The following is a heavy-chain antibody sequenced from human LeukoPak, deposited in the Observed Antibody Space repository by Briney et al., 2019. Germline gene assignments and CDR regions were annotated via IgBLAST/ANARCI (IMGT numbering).Heavy chain of an antibody. CDR3: ASAPERPVTGFNY. D-gene: IGHD4-17*01. V-gene: IGHV4-59*01. CDR2: IYCSGST. Sequence: PSETLSLTCTVSGGSISSYYWSWIRQPPGKGLEWIGYIYCSGSTNYNPSLKSRVTISVDTSKNQFSLKLSSVTAADTAVYYCASAPERPVTGFNYWGQGTLVTVSS. CDR1: GGSISSYY. J-gene: IGHJ4*02.